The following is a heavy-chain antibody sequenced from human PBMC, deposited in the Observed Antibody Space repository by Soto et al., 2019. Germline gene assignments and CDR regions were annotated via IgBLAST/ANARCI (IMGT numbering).Heavy chain of an antibody. Sequence: QLQLQESGPGLVKPSETLSLTCTVSGGSISTSSYYWGWIRQPPGKGLEWIGSFYYSGSTYYNSSLKSRGTISVDTSKNQFSLKLSSVTAADTAVYFCARVCPTTYYGSGIGWFDPWGQGTLVTVSS. CDR2: FYYSGST. J-gene: IGHJ5*02. D-gene: IGHD3-10*01. V-gene: IGHV4-39*01. CDR3: ARVCPTTYYGSGIGWFDP. CDR1: GGSISTSSYY.